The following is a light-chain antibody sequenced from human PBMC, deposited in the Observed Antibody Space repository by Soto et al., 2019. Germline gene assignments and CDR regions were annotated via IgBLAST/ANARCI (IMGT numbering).Light chain of an antibody. CDR3: QQYNNWPLYT. CDR2: AAS. CDR1: QDIGTN. Sequence: EIVMTQSPGTLSVSPGERATLSCRASQDIGTNLAWYQQRPGQAPRLLIYAASSRATDIPARFTGRGSGTDFTLTISSLQSEDFAVYFCQQYNNWPLYTFGQGTKLEI. V-gene: IGKV3-15*01. J-gene: IGKJ2*01.